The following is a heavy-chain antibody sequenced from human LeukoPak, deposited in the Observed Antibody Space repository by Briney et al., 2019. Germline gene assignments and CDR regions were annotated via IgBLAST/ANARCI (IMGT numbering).Heavy chain of an antibody. CDR1: GYTFTSYD. J-gene: IGHJ4*02. Sequence: GASVKVSCKASGYTFTSYDISWVRQAPGQGLEWMGRIIPILGIANYAQKFQGRVTITADKSTSTAYMELSSLRSEDTAVYYCARDAVDAAMVLSPSRLFDYWGQGTLVTVSS. CDR3: ARDAVDAAMVLSPSRLFDY. D-gene: IGHD5-18*01. CDR2: IIPILGIA. V-gene: IGHV1-69*04.